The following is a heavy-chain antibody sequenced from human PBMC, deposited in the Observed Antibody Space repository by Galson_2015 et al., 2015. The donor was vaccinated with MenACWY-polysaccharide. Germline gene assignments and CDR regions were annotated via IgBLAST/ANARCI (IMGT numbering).Heavy chain of an antibody. CDR1: GFTFSSYS. CDR2: ISSSSGTV. Sequence: SLRLSCAVSGFTFSSYSMNWVRQAPGKGLEWLSYISSSSGTVYYADSVRGRFTISRDNAKNSLYLQMNRLRDEDTAIYYCARRGLYIGSSARLDHWSQGTPVTVSS. J-gene: IGHJ5*02. V-gene: IGHV3-48*02. CDR3: ARRGLYIGSSARLDH. D-gene: IGHD6-6*01.